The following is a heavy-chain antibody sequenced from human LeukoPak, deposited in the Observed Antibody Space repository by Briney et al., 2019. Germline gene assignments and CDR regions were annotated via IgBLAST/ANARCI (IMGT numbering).Heavy chain of an antibody. V-gene: IGHV3-7*01. D-gene: IGHD2-8*01. CDR1: GFTFTTYW. J-gene: IGHJ4*02. CDR3: SNGIYDRSY. CDR2: IKQDGSEA. Sequence: GSLRLSCAASGFTFTTYWMAWVRQAPGKGLEWVASIKQDGSEAVYADSVRGRFTISRDNAKNSLHLQMNSLRVEDTAVYYCSNGIYDRSYWGQGTLVTVSS.